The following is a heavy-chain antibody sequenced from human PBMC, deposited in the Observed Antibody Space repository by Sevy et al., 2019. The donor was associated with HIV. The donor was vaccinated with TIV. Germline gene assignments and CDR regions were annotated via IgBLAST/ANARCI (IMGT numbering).Heavy chain of an antibody. D-gene: IGHD3-10*01. V-gene: IGHV3-23*01. J-gene: IGHJ5*02. CDR1: GFTFSSYG. Sequence: GGSLRLSCVASGFTFSSYGMSWVRQAPGEGLECVSDISGSGGSTYYADSVRDRFTISRDNSKNTLYLQMNSLRADDTAVYYCAKETIRGTYNWFDPWGQVTLVTVSS. CDR2: ISGSGGST. CDR3: AKETIRGTYNWFDP.